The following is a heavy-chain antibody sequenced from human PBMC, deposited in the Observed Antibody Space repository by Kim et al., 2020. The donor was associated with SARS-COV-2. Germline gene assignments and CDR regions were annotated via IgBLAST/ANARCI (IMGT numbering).Heavy chain of an antibody. D-gene: IGHD2-2*02. CDR3: AKGRSTSCYTDFDC. Sequence: YGHAVKGRFTISRDKSKNTLYLQMNSLRAADTAVYYCAKGRSTSCYTDFDCWGQGTLVTVSS. V-gene: IGHV3-23*01. J-gene: IGHJ4*02.